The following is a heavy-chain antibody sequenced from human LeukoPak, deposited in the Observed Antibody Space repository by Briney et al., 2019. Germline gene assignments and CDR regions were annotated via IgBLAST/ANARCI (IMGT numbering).Heavy chain of an antibody. CDR2: ISSISSYI. V-gene: IGHV3-21*01. CDR1: GFTFSSYS. J-gene: IGHJ6*02. CDR3: AREKDYYGMDV. Sequence: GGSLRLSCAASGFTFSSYSMNWVRQAPGKGLDWVSSISSISSYIYYADSVKGRFTISRDNAKNSLYLQMNSLRAEDTAVYYCAREKDYYGMDVWGQGTTVTVSS.